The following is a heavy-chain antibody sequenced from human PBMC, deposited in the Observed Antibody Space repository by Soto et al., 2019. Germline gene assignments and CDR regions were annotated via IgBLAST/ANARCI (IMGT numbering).Heavy chain of an antibody. CDR2: VSYEGNIN. CDR1: GFTFGNFA. Sequence: QVSLVESGGGVVQPGGSLRLSCAASGFTFGNFAMHWIRQAPGKGPEWVSVVSYEGNINYILDSVKGRFTVSRDNSRNTIYLQMTTLRPEDTAVYYCAKGKMWDYGSNSKTYFQHWGPGSLVTVSS. CDR3: AKGKMWDYGSNSKTYFQH. V-gene: IGHV3-30*18. D-gene: IGHD4-17*01. J-gene: IGHJ1*01.